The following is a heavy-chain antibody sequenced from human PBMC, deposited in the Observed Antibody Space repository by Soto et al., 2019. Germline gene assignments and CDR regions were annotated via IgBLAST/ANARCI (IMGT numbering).Heavy chain of an antibody. V-gene: IGHV1-69*13. D-gene: IGHD1-26*01. CDR1: GGTFSSYA. J-gene: IGHJ4*02. CDR3: ASLHPEVGPTHFDN. CDR2: IIRIFGTA. Sequence: GASVKVSCKASGGTFSSYAISWVRQAPGQGLEWMGGIIRIFGTANYAQKFQGRVTITADESTSTAYMELSSLRSEDTAVYYCASLHPEVGPTHFDNWGQGTLVTVSS.